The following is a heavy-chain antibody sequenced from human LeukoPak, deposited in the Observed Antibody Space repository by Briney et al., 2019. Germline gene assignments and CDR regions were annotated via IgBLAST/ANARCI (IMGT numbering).Heavy chain of an antibody. D-gene: IGHD2-2*02. J-gene: IGHJ5*02. V-gene: IGHV3-7*05. CDR2: IKPDGSDE. CDR1: GYTLSKDW. CDR3: VCKYTIS. Sequence: GGSLRLSCSPSGYTLSKDWMFCVRHAPGEGLEWVANIKPDGSDEYYMDSVRGRFTISRDNAKNSLSLQKKTARAPDTRVFNCVCKYTISWGEGTLVTVSS.